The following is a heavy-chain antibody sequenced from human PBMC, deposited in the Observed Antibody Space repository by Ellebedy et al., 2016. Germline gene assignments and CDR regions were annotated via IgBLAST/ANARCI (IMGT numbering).Heavy chain of an antibody. CDR2: IKQDGSEK. CDR3: ARGSYCSSTSCYTDVRGPEDS. V-gene: IGHV3-7*01. CDR1: GFTFSRYW. J-gene: IGHJ4*02. D-gene: IGHD2-2*02. Sequence: GGSLRLXXAASGFTFSRYWMSWVRQAPGKGLEWVANIKQDGSEKHYVDSVKGRITISRDNAKNSLYLKMNSLRAEDTAVYYCARGSYCSSTSCYTDVRGPEDSWGQGTLVTVSS.